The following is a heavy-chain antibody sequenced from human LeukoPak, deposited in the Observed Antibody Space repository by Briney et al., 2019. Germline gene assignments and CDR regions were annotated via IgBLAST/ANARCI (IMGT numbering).Heavy chain of an antibody. CDR2: IYHSGST. CDR3: ARVVVVVPAAINGFDY. D-gene: IGHD2-2*01. Sequence: SETLSLTCAVSGYSISSGYYWGWIRQPPGKGLEGIGSIYHSGSTYYNPSLKSRVTISTDTSKTQFSLKLSSVTAADSAVYYCARVVVVVPAAINGFDYWGQGTLVTVSS. CDR1: GYSISSGYY. J-gene: IGHJ4*02. V-gene: IGHV4-38-2*01.